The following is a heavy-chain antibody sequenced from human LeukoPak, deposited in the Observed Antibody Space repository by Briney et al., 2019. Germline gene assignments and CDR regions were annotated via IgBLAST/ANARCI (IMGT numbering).Heavy chain of an antibody. Sequence: GGSLRLSCAASGLSFSTNWMHWVRQSPDKGLVWVSRINSDGSIISYADSVKGRFTISRDNTKNTLYLQMNDLRAEDTAVYYCARQEPFDYWGQGTLVTIS. J-gene: IGHJ4*02. V-gene: IGHV3-74*01. D-gene: IGHD1-26*01. CDR2: INSDGSII. CDR3: ARQEPFDY. CDR1: GLSFSTNW.